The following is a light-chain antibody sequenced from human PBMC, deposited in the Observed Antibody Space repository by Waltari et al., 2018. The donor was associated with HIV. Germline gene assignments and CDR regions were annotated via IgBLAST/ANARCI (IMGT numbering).Light chain of an antibody. CDR2: SNF. CDR3: AAWDASLGGVV. CDR1: SSNIGRYF. Sequence: QSVLTQPPSASGTPGQRVAISCSGSSSNIGRYFVYWYQQPPGTAPKLLIFSNFQRPSGVPDRFSGSKSGTSASLAISGLRSEDEADYYCAAWDASLGGVVFGGGTTLTVL. V-gene: IGLV1-47*02. J-gene: IGLJ2*01.